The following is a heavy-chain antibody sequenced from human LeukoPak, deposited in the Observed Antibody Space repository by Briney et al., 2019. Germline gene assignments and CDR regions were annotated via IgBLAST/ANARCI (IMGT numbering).Heavy chain of an antibody. V-gene: IGHV3-23*01. Sequence: GGSLRLSCAVSGFIFNSYAMSWVRQAPGKGLEWVSSIIASGGITYHADSVKGRFTISRDNSKNALHLQMNSLRADDTALYYCAKGALAAAGSGFDYWGQGTLVTVSS. J-gene: IGHJ4*02. CDR2: IIASGGIT. CDR1: GFIFNSYA. CDR3: AKGALAAAGSGFDY. D-gene: IGHD6-13*01.